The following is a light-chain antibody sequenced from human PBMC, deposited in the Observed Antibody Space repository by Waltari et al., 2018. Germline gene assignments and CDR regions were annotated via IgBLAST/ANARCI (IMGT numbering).Light chain of an antibody. V-gene: IGLV2-23*02. J-gene: IGLJ2*01. Sequence: QSALTQPASVSGSPGQSITISCPRASSDFGSYNLVSWYQQHPGKAPKVMIYEVTKRPSGVSDRFSGSRSGNTASLTISGLQPEDEADYYCCSYAGSGTLDVVFGGGTKLTVL. CDR3: CSYAGSGTLDVV. CDR1: SSDFGSYNL. CDR2: EVT.